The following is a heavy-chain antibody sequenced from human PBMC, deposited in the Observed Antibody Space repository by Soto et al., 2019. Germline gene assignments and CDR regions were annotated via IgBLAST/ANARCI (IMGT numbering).Heavy chain of an antibody. CDR1: GFTLNKAW. CDR2: IKSESSGGTT. Sequence: PGGSLRLSCVVSGFTLNKAWMCWVRQAPGQGLEWVGRIKSESSGGTTDYAAPGSGRFSISRDDSRNTLILQMDSLKTEDTAVYYCVTDPGGGVSGRDVPGYWGQGTLVTVSS. CDR3: VTDPGGGVSGRDVPGY. V-gene: IGHV3-15*01. D-gene: IGHD2-21*02. J-gene: IGHJ4*02.